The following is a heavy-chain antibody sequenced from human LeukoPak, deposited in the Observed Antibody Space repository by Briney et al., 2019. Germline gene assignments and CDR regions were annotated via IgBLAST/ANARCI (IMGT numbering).Heavy chain of an antibody. Sequence: GGSLRLSCATSGFTFSDYWMHWVRQAPGKGLVWVARIDSDGSSTTYADSVKGRFTISRGNAKNTLYLQMNSLRAEDTAVYYCARSLVTVVPADAFDIWGQGTMVTVSS. V-gene: IGHV3-74*01. J-gene: IGHJ3*02. CDR2: IDSDGSST. CDR3: ARSLVTVVPADAFDI. D-gene: IGHD2-2*01. CDR1: GFTFSDYW.